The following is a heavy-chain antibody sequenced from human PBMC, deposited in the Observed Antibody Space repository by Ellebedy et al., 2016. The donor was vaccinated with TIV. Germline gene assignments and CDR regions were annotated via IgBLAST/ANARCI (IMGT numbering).Heavy chain of an antibody. Sequence: SVKVSCXASGGTFSSYAISWVRQAPGQGLEWMGRIIPILGIANYAQKFQGRVTITADKSTSTAYMELSSLRSEDTAVYYCARISSTPLGYFQHWGQGTLVTVSS. J-gene: IGHJ1*01. V-gene: IGHV1-69*04. D-gene: IGHD2-2*01. CDR1: GGTFSSYA. CDR2: IIPILGIA. CDR3: ARISSTPLGYFQH.